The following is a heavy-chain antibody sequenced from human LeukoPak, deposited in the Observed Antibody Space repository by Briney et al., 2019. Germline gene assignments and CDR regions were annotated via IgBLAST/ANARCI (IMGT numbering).Heavy chain of an antibody. CDR2: ISYDGSNK. J-gene: IGHJ6*02. V-gene: IGHV3-30-3*01. CDR1: GFTFSSYA. CDR3: ARGKGFYYYGMDV. Sequence: GGSLRLSCAASGFTFSSYAMHWVRQAPGKGLEWVAVISYDGSNKYCADSVKGRFTSSRDNSKNTLYLQMNSLRAEDTAAYYCARGKGFYYYGMDVWGQGTTVTVSS.